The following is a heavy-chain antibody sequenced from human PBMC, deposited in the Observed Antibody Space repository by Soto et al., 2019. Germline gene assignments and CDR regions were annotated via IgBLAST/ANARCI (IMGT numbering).Heavy chain of an antibody. J-gene: IGHJ4*02. D-gene: IGHD3-22*01. CDR1: GFTFSSYA. Sequence: GGSLRLSCAASGFTFSSYAMYWVRQAPGKGLEWVSAISGSGVSTYYADSVKGRFTISRDNSKNTLYLQMNSLRAEDTAVYYCAKSPGMYYYDSSGYYHYDYWGQGTLVTVSS. V-gene: IGHV3-23*01. CDR2: ISGSGVST. CDR3: AKSPGMYYYDSSGYYHYDY.